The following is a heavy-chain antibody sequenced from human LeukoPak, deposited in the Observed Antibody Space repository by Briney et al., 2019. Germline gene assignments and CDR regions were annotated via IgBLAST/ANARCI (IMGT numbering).Heavy chain of an antibody. J-gene: IGHJ6*02. D-gene: IGHD6-19*01. CDR1: GFTFDDYA. CDR2: ISWNSGSI. Sequence: PGGSLRLSCAASGFTFDDYAMHWVRQAPGKGLEWVSGISWNSGSIGYADSGKGRFTISRHNAKNSLYLQMDGLRAEDTALYYCAKGSSGWEEGDYYYYGMDVWGQGTTVTVSS. V-gene: IGHV3-9*01. CDR3: AKGSSGWEEGDYYYYGMDV.